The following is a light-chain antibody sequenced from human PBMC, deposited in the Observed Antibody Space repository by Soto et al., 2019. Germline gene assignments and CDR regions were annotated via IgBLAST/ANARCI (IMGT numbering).Light chain of an antibody. CDR1: KSNIGSTS. V-gene: IGLV1-44*01. J-gene: IGLJ1*01. CDR2: SSD. CDR3: AAWDDTLNGFV. Sequence: QSVLTQPPSASWTPGQRVTISCSGSKSNIGSTSVHWFQQPPGTAPKLLIHSSDKRPSGVPIRFSASTSGTSASLAISGLQSEDEGDYYCAAWDDTLNGFVFGTGTKVTVL.